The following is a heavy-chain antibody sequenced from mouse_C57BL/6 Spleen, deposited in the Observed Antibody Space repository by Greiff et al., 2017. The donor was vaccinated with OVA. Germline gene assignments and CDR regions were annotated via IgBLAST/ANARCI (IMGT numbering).Heavy chain of an antibody. V-gene: IGHV1-55*01. D-gene: IGHD2-12*01. CDR3: ARGYYSHWYFDV. J-gene: IGHJ1*03. Sequence: QVQLQQPGAELVKPGASVKMSCKASGYTFTSYWITWVKQRPGQGLEWIGDIYPGSGSTNYNEKFKSKATLTVDTSSSTAYMQLSSLTSEDSAVYYCARGYYSHWYFDVWGTGTTVTVSS. CDR2: IYPGSGST. CDR1: GYTFTSYW.